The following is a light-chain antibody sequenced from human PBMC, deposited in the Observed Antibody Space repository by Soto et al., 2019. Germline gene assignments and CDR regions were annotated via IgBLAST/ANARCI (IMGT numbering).Light chain of an antibody. CDR3: QQTSSFPLT. V-gene: IGKV1-12*01. CDR2: AAS. J-gene: IGKJ4*01. Sequence: DIQVTQSPSSVSASVGDRVTITCRASQGLVNWLAWYQQKPGKAPKLLIYAASSFQSGVPSRFSGSGSGTDFTPTISSLQPEDCATYYCQQTSSFPLTFGGGTKVEIK. CDR1: QGLVNW.